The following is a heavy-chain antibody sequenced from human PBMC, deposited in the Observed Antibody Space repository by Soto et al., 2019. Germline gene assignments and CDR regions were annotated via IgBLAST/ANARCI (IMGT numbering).Heavy chain of an antibody. V-gene: IGHV1-18*04. CDR2: ISAYNGNT. D-gene: IGHD2-2*02. CDR3: ARSSILGRYQLLYGWEYYYGMDV. CDR1: GYTFTSYG. Sequence: ASVKVSCKASGYTFTSYGISWVRQAPGQGLEWMGWISAYNGNTNYAQKLQGRVTMTTDTSTSTAYMELRSLKSDDTAVYYCARSSILGRYQLLYGWEYYYGMDVWGQGTTVTVSS. J-gene: IGHJ6*02.